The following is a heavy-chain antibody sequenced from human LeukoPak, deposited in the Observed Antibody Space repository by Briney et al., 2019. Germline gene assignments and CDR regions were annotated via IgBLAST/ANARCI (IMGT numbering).Heavy chain of an antibody. CDR1: GFTFSSYA. Sequence: GGSLRLSCAASGFTFSSYAMQWVRQAPGKGLEWVAIISYDGRKKYYADSVKGRSTISRDDSKNTLYLQMNSLSADVTAVYYCARNHDMDVWGQGTTVTVSS. CDR2: ISYDGRKK. V-gene: IGHV3-30*04. CDR3: ARNHDMDV. J-gene: IGHJ6*02.